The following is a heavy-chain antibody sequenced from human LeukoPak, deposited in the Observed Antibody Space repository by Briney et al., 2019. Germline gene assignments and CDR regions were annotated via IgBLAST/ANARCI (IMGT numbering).Heavy chain of an antibody. V-gene: IGHV5-51*01. CDR2: IYPGDSDI. Sequence: GESLKISXKGSGYSFTSYWIGWVRQRPGKGLEWKGIIYPGDSDIRYSPSFQGQVIISADKSISTAYLQWSSLKASDTAIYYCARSCSSTSCYLTDAFDIWGQGTVVTVSS. D-gene: IGHD2-2*01. CDR1: GYSFTSYW. CDR3: ARSCSSTSCYLTDAFDI. J-gene: IGHJ3*02.